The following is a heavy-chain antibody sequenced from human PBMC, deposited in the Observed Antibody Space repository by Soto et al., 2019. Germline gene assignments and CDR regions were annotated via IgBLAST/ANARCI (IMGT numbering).Heavy chain of an antibody. J-gene: IGHJ5*02. CDR2: TNSDGSST. CDR1: GFTFSSYW. V-gene: IGHV3-74*01. CDR3: AREESHGFDP. Sequence: PGGSLRLSCAASGFTFSSYWMHWVRQAPGKGLVWVSRTNSDGSSTSYADSVKGRFTISRDNAKNTLYLQMNSLRAEDTAVYYCAREESHGFDPWGQGTLVTVSS.